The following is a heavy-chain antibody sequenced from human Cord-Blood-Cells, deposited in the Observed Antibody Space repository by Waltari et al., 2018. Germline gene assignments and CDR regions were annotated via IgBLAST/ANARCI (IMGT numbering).Heavy chain of an antibody. Sequence: QVQLVQSGAEVKKPGASVKVSCKAPGYTFTAYYMHWVRQAPGQGLERMGGINHHGGGTNYARKFQGRATVPRETSLSTAYMELGGLRSDDTAVYYGASPARDWGFSYVDYWGQGTLVTVSS. CDR2: INHHGGGT. J-gene: IGHJ4*02. V-gene: IGHV1-2*02. CDR3: ASPARDWGFSYVDY. D-gene: IGHD7-27*01. CDR1: GYTFTAYY.